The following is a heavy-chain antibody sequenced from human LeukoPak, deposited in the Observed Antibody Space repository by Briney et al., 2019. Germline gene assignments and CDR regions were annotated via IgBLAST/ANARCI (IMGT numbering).Heavy chain of an antibody. J-gene: IGHJ5*02. CDR2: IYYSGST. D-gene: IGHD6-13*01. CDR3: ARRFGYSSSWAPQVVWFDP. V-gene: IGHV4-39*01. Sequence: SETLSLTCTVSGGSISSSSYYWGWIRQPPGKGLEWIGSIYYSGSTYYNPSLKSRVTISVDTSKNQFSLKLSSVTAADTAVYYCARRFGYSSSWAPQVVWFDPWGQGTLVTVSS. CDR1: GGSISSSSYY.